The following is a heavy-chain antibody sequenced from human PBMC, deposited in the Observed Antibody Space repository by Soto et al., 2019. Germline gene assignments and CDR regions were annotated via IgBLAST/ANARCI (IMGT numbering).Heavy chain of an antibody. CDR1: GFTFSSXW. CDR3: ASPIXXXGSQMLD. V-gene: IGHV3-7*01. J-gene: IGHJ4*02. D-gene: IGHD3-10*01. Sequence: GGSLRLSCAASGFTFSSXWMXWXXXXPGKXLXXVAXIXQSGSEKYNLGAGKGAFTISRDKAKNSLYLQMNSLRAEDTAVYYCASPIXXXGSQMLDWGQGTLVTVSS. CDR2: IXQSGSEK.